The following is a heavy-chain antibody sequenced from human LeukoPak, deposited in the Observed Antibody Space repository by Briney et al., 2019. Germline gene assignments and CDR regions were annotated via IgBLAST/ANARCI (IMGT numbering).Heavy chain of an antibody. J-gene: IGHJ4*02. D-gene: IGHD5-18*01. CDR2: ISGSSSTI. CDR1: GFTFSSFS. Sequence: GGSLRLSCAASGFTFSSFSMNWVRQAPGKGLEWVSYISGSSSTIYYADSVKGRFTISGDNAKNSLYLQMNSLRDEDTAVYYCARRSDGGYSYDYGYWGQGTLVTVSS. CDR3: ARRSDGGYSYDYGY. V-gene: IGHV3-48*02.